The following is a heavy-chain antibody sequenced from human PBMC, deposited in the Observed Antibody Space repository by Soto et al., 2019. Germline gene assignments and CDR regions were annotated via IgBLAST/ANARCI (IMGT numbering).Heavy chain of an antibody. Sequence: GGSLRLSCAASGFTFSSYAMSWVRQAPGKGLEWVSAISGSGGSTYYADSVKGRFTISRDNSKNTLYLQMNSLRAEDTAVYYCAAPFGWIQFVFDYWGQGTLVTVSS. CDR3: AAPFGWIQFVFDY. J-gene: IGHJ4*02. CDR2: ISGSGGST. D-gene: IGHD5-18*01. CDR1: GFTFSSYA. V-gene: IGHV3-23*01.